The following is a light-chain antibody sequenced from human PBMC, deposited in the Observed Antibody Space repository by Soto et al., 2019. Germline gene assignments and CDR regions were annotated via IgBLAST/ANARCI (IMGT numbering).Light chain of an antibody. CDR2: DVS. V-gene: IGLV2-14*03. J-gene: IGLJ1*01. CDR1: SSDVGGYNY. Sequence: QSALTQPDSVSGSPVQSITISCTGTSSDVGGYNYVSWYQHHPGKAPKLIIYDVSNRPSGVSIRFSGSKSDNTASLTISGLQPEDEADYHCSSYTTSNTRQIVFGTGTRSPS. CDR3: SSYTTSNTRQIV.